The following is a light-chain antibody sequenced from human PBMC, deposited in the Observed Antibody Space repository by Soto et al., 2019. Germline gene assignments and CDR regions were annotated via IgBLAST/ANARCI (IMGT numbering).Light chain of an antibody. CDR1: QRVLNSSTTNNS. Sequence: DIVMTHSPHSRAGFLGEGPPINGKPSQRVLNSSTTNNSLPWYQQGPGQPPRLLINWASVRESGVPDRFSGSGSGTDFTLTISSLQAEDVAVYYCQQYFRAPDTFGQGTKLEIK. CDR2: WAS. J-gene: IGKJ2*01. CDR3: QQYFRAPDT. V-gene: IGKV4-1*01.